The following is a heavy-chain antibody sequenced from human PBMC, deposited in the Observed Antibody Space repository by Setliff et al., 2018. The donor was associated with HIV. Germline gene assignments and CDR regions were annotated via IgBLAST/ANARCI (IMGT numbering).Heavy chain of an antibody. J-gene: IGHJ6*03. CDR2: ISAGNGNT. Sequence: ASVKVSCKASGYSFTTYGFSWVRQAPGQGLEWMGWISAGNGNTKYSQTFQDRVTITRDTSASTVYMELGSLRSEDTAIYYCARDGGPGSGWGDYSYYFSMDVWGKGTTVTVSS. D-gene: IGHD6-19*01. V-gene: IGHV1-18*01. CDR1: GYSFTTYG. CDR3: ARDGGPGSGWGDYSYYFSMDV.